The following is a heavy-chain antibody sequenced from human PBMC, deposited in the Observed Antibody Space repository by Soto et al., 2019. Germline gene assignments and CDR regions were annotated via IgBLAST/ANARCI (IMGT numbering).Heavy chain of an antibody. D-gene: IGHD2-21*02. J-gene: IGHJ6*02. Sequence: PVGSLRLSCAASGFAFRTYAMAWVRQAPGKGLEWVSGIWGSGDRTFYADSVKGRFTISRDNSRNTLYLQMYSLTAEDTALYYCAKTGPYCGGDCSRYFYGMDVWGQGTTVTVSS. CDR1: GFAFRTYA. CDR2: IWGSGDRT. V-gene: IGHV3-23*01. CDR3: AKTGPYCGGDCSRYFYGMDV.